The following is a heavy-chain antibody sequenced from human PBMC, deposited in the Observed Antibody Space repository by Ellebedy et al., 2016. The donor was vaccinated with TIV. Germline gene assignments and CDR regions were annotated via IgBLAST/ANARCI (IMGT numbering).Heavy chain of an antibody. CDR3: AREDSSAPSEFDH. CDR2: INGYNGNT. CDR1: GYTFTSYG. V-gene: IGHV1-18*01. Sequence: ASVKVSCKASGYTFTSYGISWVRQAPGQGLEWLAWINGYNGNTNYIEKIKGRLTLTTDTSTSTAYMELRSLRSDDTAVYYCAREDSSAPSEFDHWGQGTLVTVSS. J-gene: IGHJ4*02. D-gene: IGHD3-3*01.